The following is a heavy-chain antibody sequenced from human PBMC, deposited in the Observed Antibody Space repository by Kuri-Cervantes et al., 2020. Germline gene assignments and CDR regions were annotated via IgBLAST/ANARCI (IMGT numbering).Heavy chain of an antibody. Sequence: GESQKISCAASGFTFSSYAMHWVRQAPGKGLEWVAIIWYDGHTQYYADSVKGRFTISRDNAKNSLYLQMNSLRAEDTAVYYCARRVEWRLGSWLDYWGQGTLVTVSS. CDR3: ARRVEWRLGSWLDY. J-gene: IGHJ4*02. V-gene: IGHV3-33*01. D-gene: IGHD3-3*01. CDR2: IWYDGHTQ. CDR1: GFTFSSYA.